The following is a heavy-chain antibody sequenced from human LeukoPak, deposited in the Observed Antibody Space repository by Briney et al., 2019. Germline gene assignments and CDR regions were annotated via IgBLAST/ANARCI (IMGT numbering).Heavy chain of an antibody. CDR2: FDPEDGET. CDR3: ARETGVRPQQLENYFDY. V-gene: IGHV1-24*01. J-gene: IGHJ4*02. D-gene: IGHD6-13*01. Sequence: GASVKVSCKVSGYTLTELSMHWVRQAPGKGLEWMGGFDPEDGETIYAQKFQGRVTMTRDTSISTAYMELSRLRSDDTAVYYCARETGVRPQQLENYFDYWGQGTLVTVSS. CDR1: GYTLTELS.